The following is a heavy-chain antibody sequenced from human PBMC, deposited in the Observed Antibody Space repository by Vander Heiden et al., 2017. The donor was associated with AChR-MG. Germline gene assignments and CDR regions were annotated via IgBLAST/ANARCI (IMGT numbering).Heavy chain of an antibody. CDR2: IIPIFGTA. Sequence: QVQLVQSGAEVKKPGSSVKVSCKASGGTFSSYAISWVRQAPGQGLEWMGGIIPIFGTANYAQKFQGRVTITADKSTSTAYMELSSLRSEDTAVYYCARAWLERSSYYYYGMDVWGQGTTVTVSS. CDR1: GGTFSSYA. V-gene: IGHV1-69*06. D-gene: IGHD1-26*01. J-gene: IGHJ6*02. CDR3: ARAWLERSSYYYYGMDV.